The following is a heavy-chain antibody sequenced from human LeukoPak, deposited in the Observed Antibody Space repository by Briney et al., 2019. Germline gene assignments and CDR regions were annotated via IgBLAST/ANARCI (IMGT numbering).Heavy chain of an antibody. CDR3: ARADNPSIAAAGDY. CDR1: GFTFSSYA. CDR2: ISGSGGNT. D-gene: IGHD6-13*01. Sequence: QAGGSLRLSCAASGFTFSSYAMSWVRQAPGKGLEWVSAISGSGGNTYYADSVKGRFTISRDNSKNTLYLQMNSLRAEDTAVYFCARADNPSIAAAGDYWGQGTLVTVSS. J-gene: IGHJ4*02. V-gene: IGHV3-23*01.